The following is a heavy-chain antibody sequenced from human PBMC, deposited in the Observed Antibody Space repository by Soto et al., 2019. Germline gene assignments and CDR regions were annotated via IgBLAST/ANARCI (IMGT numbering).Heavy chain of an antibody. Sequence: EVQLLESGGGLVQPGGSLRLSCAASGFTFTDYGMSWVRQAPGKGLEWVSGISGSGVATYYADSVQGRFTISKDISKNTLYLQMNGLRAEDAAVYYCGKLKTGYALYYFDYWGQGTPVTVSS. V-gene: IGHV3-23*01. J-gene: IGHJ4*02. CDR2: ISGSGVAT. CDR1: GFTFTDYG. CDR3: GKLKTGYALYYFDY. D-gene: IGHD3-9*01.